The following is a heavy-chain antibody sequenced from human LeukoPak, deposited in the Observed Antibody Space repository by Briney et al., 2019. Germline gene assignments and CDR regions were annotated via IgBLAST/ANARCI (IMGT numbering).Heavy chain of an antibody. Sequence: PGGSLRLSCAASGFTFSSYGMHWVRQAPGKGLEWVAVIWYDGSNKYYADSVKGRFTISRDNSKNTLYLQMNSLRAEDTAVYYCVRGYSYGIFDYWGQGTLVTVSS. CDR2: IWYDGSNK. CDR1: GFTFSSYG. D-gene: IGHD5-18*01. CDR3: VRGYSYGIFDY. J-gene: IGHJ4*02. V-gene: IGHV3-33*01.